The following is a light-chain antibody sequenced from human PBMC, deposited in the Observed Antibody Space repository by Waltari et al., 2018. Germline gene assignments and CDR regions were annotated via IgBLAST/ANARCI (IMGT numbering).Light chain of an antibody. Sequence: DIQMTQSPSTVSASVGDRVTLTCRTSQNIGPWLAWYQQKPGRAPNLLIYRASSLQSGVPSRFSGSGSGTEFTLTITSLQPDDIATYYCQQYESSSPYTFGPGTKLEIK. J-gene: IGKJ2*01. V-gene: IGKV1-5*03. CDR2: RAS. CDR1: QNIGPW. CDR3: QQYESSSPYT.